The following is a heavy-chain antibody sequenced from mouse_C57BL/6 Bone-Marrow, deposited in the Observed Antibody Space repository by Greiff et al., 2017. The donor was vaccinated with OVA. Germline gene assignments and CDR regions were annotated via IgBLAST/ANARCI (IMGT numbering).Heavy chain of an antibody. CDR1: GYTFTEYT. CDR3: ARHEEGTYYSNSGFAY. Sequence: VQLQQSGAELVKPGASVKLSCKASGYTFTEYTIPWVKQRSGQGLEWIGWFYPGSGSIKYNEKFKDKATLTADKSSSTVYMALSRLTSEDSAVYFCARHEEGTYYSNSGFAYWGQGTLVTVSA. V-gene: IGHV1-62-2*01. J-gene: IGHJ3*01. D-gene: IGHD2-5*01. CDR2: FYPGSGSI.